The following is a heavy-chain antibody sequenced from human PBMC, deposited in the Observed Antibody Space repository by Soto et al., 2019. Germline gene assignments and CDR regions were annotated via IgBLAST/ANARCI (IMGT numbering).Heavy chain of an antibody. CDR2: ISGTTT. D-gene: IGHD1-26*01. CDR1: GFTFRSYE. Sequence: GGSLRLSCAASGFTFRSYELNLVRQVPGKGLEWVAYISGTTTFYADSVKGRFTISRDNAKNSLYLRMDSLRSGDTAVYYCARKWDGYFDLWGQGTLVTVAS. J-gene: IGHJ4*02. V-gene: IGHV3-48*03. CDR3: ARKWDGYFDL.